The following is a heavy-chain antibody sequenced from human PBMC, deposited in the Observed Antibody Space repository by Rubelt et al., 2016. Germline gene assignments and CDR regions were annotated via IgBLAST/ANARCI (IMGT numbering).Heavy chain of an antibody. CDR1: GFTFSNSA. CDR2: ISGNGDNT. V-gene: IGHV3-23*04. CDR3: AKELMYADTGFDY. J-gene: IGHJ4*02. D-gene: IGHD2-8*01. Sequence: EVQVVASGGGLVQPGGSLRLSCAVSGFTFSNSAMYWVRHVPGKGLEWVSAISGNGDNTYYAESMKGRFTISRDNSKYTLHLQMSGLGAEDTAVYYCAKELMYADTGFDYWGQGTLVTVSS.